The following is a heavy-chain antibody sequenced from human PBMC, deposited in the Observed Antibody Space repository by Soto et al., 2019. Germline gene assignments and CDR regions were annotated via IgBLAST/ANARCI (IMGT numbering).Heavy chain of an antibody. CDR3: MKERVPPKRGSVYYYGMDV. V-gene: IGHV3-64D*06. CDR1: GFTFSSYA. D-gene: IGHD3-10*01. J-gene: IGHJ6*02. CDR2: ISSNGGST. Sequence: HPGGSLRLSCSASGFTFSSYAMHWVRQAPGKGLEYVSAISSNGGSTYYADSVKGRFTISRDNSKNTLYLQMSSLRAEDTAVYYCMKERVPPKRGSVYYYGMDVWGQGTTVTVSS.